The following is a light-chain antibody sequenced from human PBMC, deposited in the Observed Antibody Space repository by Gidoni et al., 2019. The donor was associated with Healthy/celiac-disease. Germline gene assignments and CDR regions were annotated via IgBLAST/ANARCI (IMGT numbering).Light chain of an antibody. J-gene: IGKJ1*01. CDR1: QSVSST. CDR2: GAS. Sequence: EIVMTQSPATLSVSQGERATLSCRASQSVSSTFAWYQQKPGQAPRLLIYGASTRTTGIPARFSGSGSWTELTLTISRLQSEDFAVYYWQQYNNWPPWTCRPXDQGGNQT. CDR3: QQYNNWPPWT. V-gene: IGKV3-15*01.